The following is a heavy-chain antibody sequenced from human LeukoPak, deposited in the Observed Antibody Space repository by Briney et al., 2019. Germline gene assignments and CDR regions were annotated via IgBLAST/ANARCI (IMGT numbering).Heavy chain of an antibody. CDR3: AREGYSYGSMDV. CDR1: GGSFSGCY. V-gene: IGHV4-34*01. CDR2: INHSGST. D-gene: IGHD5-18*01. J-gene: IGHJ6*04. Sequence: PSETLSLTCAVYGGSFSGCYWSWIRQPPGKGLEWIGEINHSGSTNYNPSLKSRVTISVDTSKNQFSLKLSSVTAADTAVYYCAREGYSYGSMDVWGKGTTVTVSS.